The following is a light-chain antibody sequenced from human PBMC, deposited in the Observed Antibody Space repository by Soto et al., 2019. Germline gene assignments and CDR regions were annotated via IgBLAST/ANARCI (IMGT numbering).Light chain of an antibody. J-gene: IGKJ5*01. CDR1: QSVSSNY. Sequence: FTHSPGTLSLSPGETATLSCMASQSVSSNYVAWYQQKPGQAPRLLSYDASSRATGIPDRFSGSGSGTDFTLTISRPEPEDFAVYHCQQYGSSPITFGQGTRLEI. CDR3: QQYGSSPIT. CDR2: DAS. V-gene: IGKV3-20*01.